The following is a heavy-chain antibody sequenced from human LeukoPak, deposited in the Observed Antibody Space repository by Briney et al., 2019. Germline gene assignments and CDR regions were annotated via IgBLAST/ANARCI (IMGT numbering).Heavy chain of an antibody. D-gene: IGHD3-3*01. CDR1: GGSISSSNW. Sequence: PSETLSLTCAVSGGSISSSNWWSWVRQPPGKGLEWIGEIYHSGSTYYNPSLKSRVTISVDRSKNQFSLKLSSVTAADTAVYYCARGAYYDFWSGYPTNFDPWGQGTLVTVSS. V-gene: IGHV4-4*02. CDR3: ARGAYYDFWSGYPTNFDP. J-gene: IGHJ5*02. CDR2: IYHSGST.